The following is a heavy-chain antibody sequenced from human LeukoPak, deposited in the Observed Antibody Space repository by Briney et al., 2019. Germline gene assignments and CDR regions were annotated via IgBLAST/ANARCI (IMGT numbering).Heavy chain of an antibody. D-gene: IGHD1-1*01. J-gene: IGHJ4*02. CDR2: IKSDGSTT. CDR3: VRDRRTGRTSFDY. V-gene: IGHV3-74*01. CDR1: GFTFSTFA. Sequence: TGGSLRLSCEASGFTFSTFAMIWVRQPPGKGLEWVSSIKSDGSTTNYADSVKGRFIISRDNAKNTLFLQMNSLRADDTAVYYCVRDRRTGRTSFDYWGLGALVTVSS.